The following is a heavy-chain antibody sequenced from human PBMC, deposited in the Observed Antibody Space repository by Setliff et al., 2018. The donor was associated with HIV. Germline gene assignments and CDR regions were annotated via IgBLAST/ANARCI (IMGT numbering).Heavy chain of an antibody. V-gene: IGHV4-34*01. D-gene: IGHD3-3*01. CDR2: VTHSGRT. CDR1: GGSFSGYY. CDR3: ARGFSGDYILTGYMDV. J-gene: IGHJ6*03. Sequence: NPSETLSLTCAVYGGSFSGYYWSWIRQPPGKGLEWIGEVTHSGRTNYNPSLESRVTTSVDTSKNQFSLKLTSVTAADTAFYYCARGFSGDYILTGYMDVWGKGNTVTVSS.